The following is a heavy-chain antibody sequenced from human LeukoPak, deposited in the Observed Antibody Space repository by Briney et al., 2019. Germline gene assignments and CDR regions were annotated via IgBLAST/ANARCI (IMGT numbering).Heavy chain of an antibody. CDR3: ATGRDIVVVVADYAFDI. J-gene: IGHJ3*02. V-gene: IGHV1-24*01. Sequence: ASVKVSCEVSGYTLTELSMHWVRQAPGKGLEWMGGFDPEDGETIYAQKFQGRVTMTEDTSTDTAYMELSSLRSEDTAVYYCATGRDIVVVVADYAFDIWGQGTMVTVSS. D-gene: IGHD2-15*01. CDR1: GYTLTELS. CDR2: FDPEDGET.